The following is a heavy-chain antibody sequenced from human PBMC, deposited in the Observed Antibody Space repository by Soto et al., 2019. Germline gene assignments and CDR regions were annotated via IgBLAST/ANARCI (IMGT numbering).Heavy chain of an antibody. D-gene: IGHD3-10*01. CDR1: GFTFNKYA. CDR2: ISGSGSDT. J-gene: IGHJ4*02. Sequence: EVQLLDSGGGLVQPGGSLRLSCAASGFTFNKYAMNWVRQAPGGGLECVSGISGSGSDTYYADSVKGRFTISRDHSKNTACLQMNGLRADATAAYSCALWFGVQSFGGIFWGGPIDYWGQGSLVTVSS. CDR3: ALWFGVQSFGGIFWGGPIDY. V-gene: IGHV3-23*01.